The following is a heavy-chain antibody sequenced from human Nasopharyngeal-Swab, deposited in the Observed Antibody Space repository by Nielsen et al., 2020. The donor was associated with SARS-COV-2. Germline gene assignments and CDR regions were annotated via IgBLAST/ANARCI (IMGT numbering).Heavy chain of an antibody. CDR2: IYYSGST. J-gene: IGHJ3*02. V-gene: IGHV4-31*02. D-gene: IGHD3-16*01. Sequence: RQAPGKGLEWIGYIYYSGSTYYNPSLKSRVTISVDTSKNQFSLKLSSVTAADTAVYYCARGSWGMSIEISAFDIWGQGTMVTVSS. CDR3: ARGSWGMSIEISAFDI.